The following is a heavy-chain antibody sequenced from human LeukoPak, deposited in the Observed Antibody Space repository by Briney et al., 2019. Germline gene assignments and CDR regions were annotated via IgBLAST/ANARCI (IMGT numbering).Heavy chain of an antibody. Sequence: PGGTLRLSCAASGFTFSSYGMSWVRQAPGKGLEWVSAISGSGGSTYYADSVKGRFTISRDNSKNTLYLQMSSLRAEDTAVYFCARGRVSSSTWYSTYYYFFYMDFWGKGTTVTVSS. J-gene: IGHJ6*03. CDR1: GFTFSSYG. D-gene: IGHD4-11*01. CDR3: ARGRVSSSTWYSTYYYFFYMDF. CDR2: ISGSGGST. V-gene: IGHV3-23*01.